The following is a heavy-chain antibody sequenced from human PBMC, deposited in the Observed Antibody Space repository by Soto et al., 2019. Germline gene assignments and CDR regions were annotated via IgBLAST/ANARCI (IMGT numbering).Heavy chain of an antibody. Sequence: SETLSLTCSVSGGSISSSSYFWGWIRQPPGKGLEWIGSIYYSGSTNYNPSLKSRVTISVDTSKNQFSLNLRSVTAADTAVYYCARLGGYYQAFDRWGQGTLVTVSS. CDR3: ARLGGYYQAFDR. V-gene: IGHV4-39*07. D-gene: IGHD3-22*01. J-gene: IGHJ4*01. CDR1: GGSISSSSYF. CDR2: IYYSGST.